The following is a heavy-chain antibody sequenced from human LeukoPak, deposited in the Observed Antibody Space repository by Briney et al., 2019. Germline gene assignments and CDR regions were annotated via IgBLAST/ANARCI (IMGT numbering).Heavy chain of an antibody. CDR2: IYYSGST. J-gene: IGHJ5*02. CDR1: GGSISSYY. D-gene: IGHD1-26*01. Sequence: SETLSPTCTVSGGSISSYYWSWIRQPPGKGLEWIGYIYYSGSTNYNPSLKSRVTISVDTSKNQFSLKLSSVTAADTAVYYCARQVGATSRFSWGQGTLVTVSS. CDR3: ARQVGATSRFS. V-gene: IGHV4-59*08.